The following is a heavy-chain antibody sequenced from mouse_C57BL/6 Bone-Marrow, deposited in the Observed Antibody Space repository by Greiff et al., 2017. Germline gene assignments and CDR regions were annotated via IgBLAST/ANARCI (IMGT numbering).Heavy chain of an antibody. D-gene: IGHD1-1*01. V-gene: IGHV4-1*01. CDR2: INPDSSTI. Sequence: EVKLLQSGGGLVQPGGSLKLSCAASGIDFSRYWMSWVRRAPGKGLEWIGEINPDSSTINYAPSLKDKFIISRDNAKNTLYLQMRKVRSEDTALYYCASPHYYGSDWYFDVWGTGTTVTVSS. J-gene: IGHJ1*03. CDR1: GIDFSRYW. CDR3: ASPHYYGSDWYFDV.